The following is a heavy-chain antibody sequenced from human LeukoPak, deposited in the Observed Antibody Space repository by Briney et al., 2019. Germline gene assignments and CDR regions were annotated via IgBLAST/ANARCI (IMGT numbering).Heavy chain of an antibody. CDR1: GGSISGFY. V-gene: IGHV4-59*01. CDR3: ARVTGYMIEDYFDY. J-gene: IGHJ4*02. D-gene: IGHD3-22*01. CDR2: IYYSGST. Sequence: SETLSLTCTVSGGSISGFYWSWIRQPPGKGLEWIGYIYYSGSTNYKPSLKSRVTISVETSKNQFSLKLRSVTAADTAVYYCARVTGYMIEDYFDYWGQGTLVTVSS.